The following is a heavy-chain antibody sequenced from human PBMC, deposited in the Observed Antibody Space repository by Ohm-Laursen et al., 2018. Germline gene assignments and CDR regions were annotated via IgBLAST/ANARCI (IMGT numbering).Heavy chain of an antibody. Sequence: SLRLSCTATGFTFSDYSMCWVRQAPGKGLEWVSYISSSGGTIYYADSVKGRFTISRDNSKNTLYLQMNSLRAEDTAVYYCANLPNAFDIWGQGSMVTVSS. CDR2: ISSSGGTI. J-gene: IGHJ3*02. V-gene: IGHV3-23*01. CDR1: GFTFSDYS. CDR3: ANLPNAFDI.